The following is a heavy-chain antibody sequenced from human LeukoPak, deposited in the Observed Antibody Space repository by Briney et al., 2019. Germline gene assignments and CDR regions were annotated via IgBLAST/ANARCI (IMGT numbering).Heavy chain of an antibody. CDR2: IKQDGSEK. V-gene: IGHV3-7*03. Sequence: GGSLRLSCAASGFTFSSYWMSWVRQAPGKGLEWVANIKQDGSEKYYVDSVKGRFTISRDNAKNSLYLQMNSLRAEDTAVYYCARVPPGSGYYPYDYWGQGTLVTVSS. J-gene: IGHJ4*02. D-gene: IGHD3-22*01. CDR1: GFTFSSYW. CDR3: ARVPPGSGYYPYDY.